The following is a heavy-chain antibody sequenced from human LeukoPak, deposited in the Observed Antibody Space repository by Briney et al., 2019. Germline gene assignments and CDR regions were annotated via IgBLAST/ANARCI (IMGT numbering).Heavy chain of an antibody. CDR1: GYSFTSYW. J-gene: IGHJ6*03. D-gene: IGHD1-26*01. V-gene: IGHV5-51*01. CDR2: IYPGDSDT. CDR3: ARQRGSYRPGHCYYYYMDV. Sequence: GESLKISCKGSGYSFTSYWIGWVRQMPGKGLEWMGIIYPGDSDTRYSPSFQGQVTISADKSISTAYLQWSSLKASDTAMYYCARQRGSYRPGHCYYYYMDVWGKGTTVTVSS.